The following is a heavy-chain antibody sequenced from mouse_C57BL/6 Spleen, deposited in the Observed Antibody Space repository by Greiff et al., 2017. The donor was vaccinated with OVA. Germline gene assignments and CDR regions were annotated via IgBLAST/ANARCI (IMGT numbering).Heavy chain of an antibody. CDR2: ISYDGSN. CDR1: GYSITSGYY. Sequence: EVQLVESGPGLVKPSQSLSLTCSVTGYSITSGYYWNWIRQFPGNKLEWMGYISYDGSNNYNPSLKNRISITRDTSKNQFFLKLNSVTTEDTATYYCASPSYYSNYDAMDYWGQGTSVTVSS. J-gene: IGHJ4*01. D-gene: IGHD2-5*01. V-gene: IGHV3-6*01. CDR3: ASPSYYSNYDAMDY.